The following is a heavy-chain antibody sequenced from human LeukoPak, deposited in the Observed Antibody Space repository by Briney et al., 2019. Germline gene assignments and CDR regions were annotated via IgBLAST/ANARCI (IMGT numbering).Heavy chain of an antibody. CDR3: AGGRGTIFGVVTSNWFDP. J-gene: IGHJ5*02. CDR1: GGSFSGYY. Sequence: PSETLSLTCAVYGGSFSGYYWSWIRQPPGKGLEWIGEINHSGSTNYNPSLKSRVTISVDTSKNQFSLKLSSVTAADTAVYYCAGGRGTIFGVVTSNWFDPWGQGTLVTVSS. CDR2: INHSGST. V-gene: IGHV4-34*01. D-gene: IGHD3-3*01.